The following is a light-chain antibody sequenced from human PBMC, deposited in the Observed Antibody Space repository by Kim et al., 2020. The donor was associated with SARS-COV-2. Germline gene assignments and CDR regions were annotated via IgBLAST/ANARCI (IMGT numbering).Light chain of an antibody. V-gene: IGLV6-57*02. CDR1: GGSIASNY. Sequence: NFMLTQPHSVSESPGKTVTIYCTGSGGSIASNYVQWFQQRPGSAPTTVIYEDDQRPSGVPDRFSGSIDSSSNSASLTISGLKTEDEADYYCQSYDSNNHVVFGGGTQLTVL. J-gene: IGLJ2*01. CDR2: EDD. CDR3: QSYDSNNHVV.